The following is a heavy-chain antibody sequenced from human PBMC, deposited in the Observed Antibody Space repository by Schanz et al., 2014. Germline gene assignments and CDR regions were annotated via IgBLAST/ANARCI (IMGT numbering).Heavy chain of an antibody. CDR1: GGSFSGYY. V-gene: IGHV4-34*01. Sequence: QVQLQQWGAGLLKPSETLSLTCAVSGGSFSGYYWSWIRQPPDTGLEWIGEINQSGDTNYNPSLKGRVPISVDTPTNQFPLKLRSVTAADTAVYYCARLYCSTPGCYVSPNGFAKDYWGQGTLVTVSS. CDR3: ARLYCSTPGCYVSPNGFAKDY. J-gene: IGHJ4*02. CDR2: INQSGDT. D-gene: IGHD2-2*01.